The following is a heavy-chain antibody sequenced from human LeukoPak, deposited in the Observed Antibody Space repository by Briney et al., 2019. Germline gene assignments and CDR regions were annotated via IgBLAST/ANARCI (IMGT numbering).Heavy chain of an antibody. CDR1: GFTFSSYA. Sequence: GGSLRHSCAASGFTFSSYAMSWVRQAPGKGLEWVSAISGSGGSTYYADSVKGRFTISRDNSKNALYLQMNSLRAEDTAVYYCAKDPREWLAYYFDYWGQGTLVTVSS. CDR3: AKDPREWLAYYFDY. D-gene: IGHD6-19*01. CDR2: ISGSGGST. V-gene: IGHV3-23*01. J-gene: IGHJ4*02.